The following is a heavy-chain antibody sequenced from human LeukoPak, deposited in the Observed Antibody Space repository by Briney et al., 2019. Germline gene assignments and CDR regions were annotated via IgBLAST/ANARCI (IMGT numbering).Heavy chain of an antibody. CDR2: IYHSGST. V-gene: IGHV4-30-2*01. Sequence: PSETLSLTCAVSGGSISSGGYSWSWIRQPPGKGLEWIGYIYHSGSTYYNPSLKSRVTISVDRSKNQFSLKLSSVTAADTAVYYCARAPMGQQQLVSYYYYGMDVWGQGTTVTVSS. J-gene: IGHJ6*02. CDR1: GGSISSGGYS. D-gene: IGHD6-13*01. CDR3: ARAPMGQQQLVSYYYYGMDV.